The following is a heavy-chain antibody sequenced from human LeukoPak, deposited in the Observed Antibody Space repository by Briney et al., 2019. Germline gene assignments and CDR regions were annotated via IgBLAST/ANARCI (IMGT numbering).Heavy chain of an antibody. Sequence: GGSLRLSCAASGFIFSDYSLNWVRQAPGKGLEWVSSISSSSSYIYYADSVKGRFTISRDNAKNSLYLQMNSLRAEDTAVYYCAKDRVGATYYFDYWGQGTLVTVSS. V-gene: IGHV3-21*01. CDR3: AKDRVGATYYFDY. CDR1: GFIFSDYS. J-gene: IGHJ4*02. CDR2: ISSSSSYI. D-gene: IGHD1-26*01.